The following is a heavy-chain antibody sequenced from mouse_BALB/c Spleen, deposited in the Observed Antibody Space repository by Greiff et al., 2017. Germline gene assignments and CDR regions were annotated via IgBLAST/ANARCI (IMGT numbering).Heavy chain of an antibody. J-gene: IGHJ4*01. V-gene: IGHV2-9*02. CDR2: IWAGGST. D-gene: IGHD2-4*01. Sequence: QVQLKESGPGLVAPSQSLSITRTVSGFSLTSYGVHWVRQPPGKGLEWLGVIWAGGSTNYNSALMSRLSISKDNSKSQVFLKMNSLQTDDTAMYYCARDRGYDYGGYAMDYWGQGTSVTVSS. CDR3: ARDRGYDYGGYAMDY. CDR1: GFSLTSYG.